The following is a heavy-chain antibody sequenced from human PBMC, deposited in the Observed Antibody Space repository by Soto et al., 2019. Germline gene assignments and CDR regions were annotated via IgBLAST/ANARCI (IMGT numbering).Heavy chain of an antibody. Sequence: GGSLRLSCAASGFTFSDYYMSWIRQAPGKGLEWVSYISSSGSTIYYADSVKGRFTISRDNAKNSLYLQMNSLRAEDTAVYYCARFYYYDSSGYYPDYWGQGTLVTVSS. D-gene: IGHD3-22*01. J-gene: IGHJ4*02. CDR1: GFTFSDYY. V-gene: IGHV3-11*01. CDR2: ISSSGSTI. CDR3: ARFYYYDSSGYYPDY.